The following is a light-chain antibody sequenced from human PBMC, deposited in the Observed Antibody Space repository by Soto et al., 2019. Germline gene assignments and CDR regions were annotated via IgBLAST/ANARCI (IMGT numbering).Light chain of an antibody. CDR1: QSLVYSDGNTY. CDR2: KVS. CDR3: IQCTHRPQYT. J-gene: IGKJ2*01. V-gene: IGKV2D-30*01. Sequence: EVVLTQSPLSLPVTLGQSASISCRSRQSLVYSDGNTYLSWFHQSPGQSPRRLIYKVSVWDPGVPDRFSCSGSGAGFTLRISRVEAEEVGVYYCIQCTHRPQYTFGQGTKLEIQ.